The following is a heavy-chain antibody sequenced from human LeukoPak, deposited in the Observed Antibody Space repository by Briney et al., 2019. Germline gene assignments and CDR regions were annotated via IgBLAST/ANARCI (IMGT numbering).Heavy chain of an antibody. V-gene: IGHV4-38-2*01. J-gene: IGHJ4*02. CDR1: GYPITSGYY. Sequence: SETLSLTCAVSGYPITSGYYWGWIRQSPGKELEWIGSIHHSGNTYYNPSLKSRVTISVDTSKNQFFLKLSSVTAADTAMYYCARAMSYSQHFFDYWGQGTLVTVSS. D-gene: IGHD2-15*01. CDR2: IHHSGNT. CDR3: ARAMSYSQHFFDY.